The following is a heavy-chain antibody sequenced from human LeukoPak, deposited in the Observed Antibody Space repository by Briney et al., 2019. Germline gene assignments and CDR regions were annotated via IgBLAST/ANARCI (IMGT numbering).Heavy chain of an antibody. CDR1: GYTFTAYY. Sequence: ASVKVSCTASGYTFTAYYLHWVRQAPGQGLEWMGWINPNSGGTTYAQQFQGRITMTRDTSISTAYMDLTRLTSDDTAVYYCARDSGSSSWEFDFWGQGTLVTVPS. D-gene: IGHD6-13*01. CDR3: ARDSGSSSWEFDF. J-gene: IGHJ4*02. CDR2: INPNSGGT. V-gene: IGHV1-2*02.